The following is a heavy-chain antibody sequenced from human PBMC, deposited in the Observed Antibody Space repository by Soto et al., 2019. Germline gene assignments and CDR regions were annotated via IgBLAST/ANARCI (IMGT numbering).Heavy chain of an antibody. CDR2: IYSSGST. CDR3: TRGTSRGYFYYGMDV. J-gene: IGHJ6*02. V-gene: IGHV4-4*07. CDR1: GGSMSSYY. Sequence: QVQLQESGPGLVKPSETLSLTCTVSGGSMSSYYWSWVRQPAGKGLEWIGRIYSSGSTNYNPSLKSRVTMSVDTSKNQFSLRLSSVTAADTAVYHCTRGTSRGYFYYGMDVWGQGTTVTVSS.